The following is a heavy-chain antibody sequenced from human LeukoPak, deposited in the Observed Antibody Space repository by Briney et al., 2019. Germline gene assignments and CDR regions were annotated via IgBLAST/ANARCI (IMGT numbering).Heavy chain of an antibody. CDR1: GEPISSYY. V-gene: IGHV4-59*01. CDR2: VYYNGNT. CDR3: ARAQIQLGTIFDY. D-gene: IGHD5-18*01. J-gene: IGHJ4*02. Sequence: SETLSLTCLVSGEPISSYYWSWIRQAPGRGPEYIGNVYYNGNTNYNPSLKSRVTISVDTSKNQFSLKLSSVTAADTAVYYCARAQIQLGTIFDYGGQGTLVTASS.